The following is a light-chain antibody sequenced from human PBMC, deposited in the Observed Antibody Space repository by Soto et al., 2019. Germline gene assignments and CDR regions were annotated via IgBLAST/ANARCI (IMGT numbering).Light chain of an antibody. CDR3: QQFKTYPLT. Sequence: DIQLTQSPSFLSASVEDRVTITCRASQGIHTYLAWYQQKPGKAPKLLIYAVSTLYTDVPSRFSGSGSGTEFSLTISSLQPDDFATYYCQQFKTYPLTFGGGTKVEIK. CDR1: QGIHTY. V-gene: IGKV1-9*01. J-gene: IGKJ4*01. CDR2: AVS.